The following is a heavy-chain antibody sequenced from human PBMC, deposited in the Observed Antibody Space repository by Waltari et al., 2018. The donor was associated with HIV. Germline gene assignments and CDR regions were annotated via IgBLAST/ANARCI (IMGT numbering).Heavy chain of an antibody. Sequence: QLQLQESGPGLVKPSETLSLTCTVSGGSISSSSYYWGWIRQPPGKGLEGIGSIYYSGSTYYNPSLKSRVTISVDTSKNQFSLKLSSVTAADTAVYYCARLLFDYYGSVRRPPYYYGMDVWGQGTTVTVSS. V-gene: IGHV4-39*01. J-gene: IGHJ6*02. D-gene: IGHD3-10*01. CDR1: GGSISSSSYY. CDR3: ARLLFDYYGSVRRPPYYYGMDV. CDR2: IYYSGST.